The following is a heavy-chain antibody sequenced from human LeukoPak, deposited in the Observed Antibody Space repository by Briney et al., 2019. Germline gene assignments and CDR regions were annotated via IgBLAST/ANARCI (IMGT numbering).Heavy chain of an antibody. V-gene: IGHV4-39*01. Sequence: SETLSLTCTVSGGSISSSSYYWGWIRQPPGKGLEWIGSIYYSGSTYYNPSLKSRVTISVGTSKNQFSLKLSSVTAADTAVYYCASTYYYDSSGCFDYWGQGTLVTVSS. D-gene: IGHD3-22*01. CDR1: GGSISSSSYY. J-gene: IGHJ4*02. CDR3: ASTYYYDSSGCFDY. CDR2: IYYSGST.